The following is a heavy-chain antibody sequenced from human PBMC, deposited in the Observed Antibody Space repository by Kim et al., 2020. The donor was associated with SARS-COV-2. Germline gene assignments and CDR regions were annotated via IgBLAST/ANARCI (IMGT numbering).Heavy chain of an antibody. V-gene: IGHV3-11*01. D-gene: IGHD3-10*01. CDR2: ISSSGSTI. J-gene: IGHJ6*02. CDR1: GFTFSDYY. Sequence: GGSLRLSCAASGFTFSDYYMSWIRQAPGKGLEWVSYISSSGSTIYYADSVKGRFTISRDNAKNSLYLQMNSLRAEDTAVYYCASYYGSGSYWGYYYGMDVWGQGTTVTVSS. CDR3: ASYYGSGSYWGYYYGMDV.